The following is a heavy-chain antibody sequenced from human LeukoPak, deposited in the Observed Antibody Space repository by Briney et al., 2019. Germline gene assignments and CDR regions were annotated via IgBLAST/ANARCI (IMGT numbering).Heavy chain of an antibody. CDR2: ITGSSTNT. CDR1: GFTFSNYA. D-gene: IGHD3-9*01. V-gene: IGHV3-23*01. Sequence: GASLRLSCVASGFTFSNYAMSWVRQAPGKGLEWVSAITGSSTNTYYADSVKGRFTISRDNSKNTVFLQMNSLRHEDTAIYYCVIWGDYDVLTGYYVPDYWGQGTLVTVSS. J-gene: IGHJ4*02. CDR3: VIWGDYDVLTGYYVPDY.